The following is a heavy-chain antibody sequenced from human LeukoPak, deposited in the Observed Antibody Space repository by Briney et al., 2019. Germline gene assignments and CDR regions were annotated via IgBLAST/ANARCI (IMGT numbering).Heavy chain of an antibody. CDR1: GFSFRSYG. J-gene: IGHJ4*02. CDR3: AKDPGGEVLPDY. CDR2: IRYDGTKK. D-gene: IGHD1-26*01. Sequence: GGCLRLSCAASGFSFRSYGMHWVRQAPGKGLEWVAFIRYDGTKKNDADSVKGRFTISRDNSKNTVYLQMNTLRAEDTAVYYCAKDPGGEVLPDYWGQGTLVTVSS. V-gene: IGHV3-30*02.